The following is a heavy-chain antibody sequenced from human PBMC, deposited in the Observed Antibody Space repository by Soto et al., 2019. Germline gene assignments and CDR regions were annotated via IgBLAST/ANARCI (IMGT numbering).Heavy chain of an antibody. V-gene: IGHV3-74*01. J-gene: IGHJ4*02. CDR1: GFTFSSNW. D-gene: IGHD2-21*01. CDR3: ARDGEGY. Sequence: EVQLVESGGGLVQPGGSLRLSCAASGFTFSSNWMHWVRQIPGKGLVWVSRINTDGSATNYADSVKGRLTTYRDNAKNILYLQMNSLRVEDTAVYYCARDGEGYWGQGALVTVSS. CDR2: INTDGSAT.